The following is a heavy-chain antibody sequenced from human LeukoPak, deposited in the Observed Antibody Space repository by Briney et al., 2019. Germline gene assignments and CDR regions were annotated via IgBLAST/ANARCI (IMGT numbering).Heavy chain of an antibody. V-gene: IGHV1-69*05. J-gene: IGHJ4*02. CDR3: ARSYYYDSSGYTYFDY. CDR2: IIPIFGTA. Sequence: SVKVSCKASRGTFSSYAISWVRQAPGQGLEWMGGIIPIFGTANYAQKFQGRVTITTDESTSTAYMELSSLRSEDTAVYYCARSYYYDSSGYTYFDYWGQGTLVTVSS. CDR1: RGTFSSYA. D-gene: IGHD3-22*01.